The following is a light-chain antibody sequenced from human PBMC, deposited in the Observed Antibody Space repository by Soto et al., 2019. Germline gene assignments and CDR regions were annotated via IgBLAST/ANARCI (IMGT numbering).Light chain of an antibody. J-gene: IGLJ1*01. CDR2: HVS. V-gene: IGLV2-14*01. CDR1: SSDVGGYNY. CDR3: SSYTTSSTDV. Sequence: QSVLTQPASVSGSSGQPIAISCTGTSSDVGGYNYVSWYQQHPGKAPKLILCHVSNRPSGVSDRFSGSKSGNTASLTISALQTEDEADYYCSSYTTSSTDVFGTGTKVTVL.